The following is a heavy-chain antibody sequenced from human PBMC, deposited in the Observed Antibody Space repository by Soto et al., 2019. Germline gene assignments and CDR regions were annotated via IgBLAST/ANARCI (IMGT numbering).Heavy chain of an antibody. V-gene: IGHV3-30-3*01. CDR3: ARDPYYDSSGYPGGDSHFDY. J-gene: IGHJ4*02. D-gene: IGHD3-22*01. CDR1: GFTFSSYA. Sequence: QVQLVESGGGVVQPGRSLRLSCAASGFTFSSYAMHWVRQAPGKGLEWVAVISYDGSNKYYADSVKGRFTISRDNSKNTLYLQMNSLRAEDTAVYYCARDPYYDSSGYPGGDSHFDYWGQGTLVTVSS. CDR2: ISYDGSNK.